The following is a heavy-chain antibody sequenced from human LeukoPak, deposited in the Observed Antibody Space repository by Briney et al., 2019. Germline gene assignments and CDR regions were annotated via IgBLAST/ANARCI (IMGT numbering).Heavy chain of an antibody. CDR1: GGSISSSSYY. J-gene: IGHJ4*02. CDR3: ARRIIAARPENFDY. CDR2: IYYSGST. V-gene: IGHV4-39*07. D-gene: IGHD6-6*01. Sequence: PSETLSLTCTVSGGSISSSSYYWGWIRQPPGKGLEWIGSIYYSGSTYYNPSLKSRVTISVDTSKNQFSLKLSSVTAADTAVYYCARRIIAARPENFDYWGQGTLVTVSS.